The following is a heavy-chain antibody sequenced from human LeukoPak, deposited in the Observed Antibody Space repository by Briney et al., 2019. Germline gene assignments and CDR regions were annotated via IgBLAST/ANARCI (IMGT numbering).Heavy chain of an antibody. Sequence: PGGSLRLSCAASGFTFSSYSMNWVRQAPGKGLEWVSYISSSSSTIYYADSVKGRFTISRDNAKNSLYLQMNSLRAEDTAVYYCARGVYYDFWSGWGVICYMDVWGKGTTVTVSS. D-gene: IGHD3-3*01. V-gene: IGHV3-48*01. CDR1: GFTFSSYS. CDR3: ARGVYYDFWSGWGVICYMDV. J-gene: IGHJ6*03. CDR2: ISSSSSTI.